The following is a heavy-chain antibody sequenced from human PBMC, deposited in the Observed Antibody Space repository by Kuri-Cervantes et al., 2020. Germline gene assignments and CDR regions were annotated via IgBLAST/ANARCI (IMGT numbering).Heavy chain of an antibody. D-gene: IGHD3-3*01. Sequence: GESLKISCAASGFTFSSYGMHWVRQAPGKGLEWVAVIWYDGSNKYYADSVEGRFTISRDNSKNTLYLQMNSLRAEDTAVYYCASPMDDFWSGYNYWGQGTLVTVSS. J-gene: IGHJ4*02. CDR3: ASPMDDFWSGYNY. CDR1: GFTFSSYG. CDR2: IWYDGSNK. V-gene: IGHV3-33*01.